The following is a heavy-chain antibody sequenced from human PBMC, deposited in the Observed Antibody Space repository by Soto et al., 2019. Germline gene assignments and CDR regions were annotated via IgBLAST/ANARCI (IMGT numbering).Heavy chain of an antibody. CDR2: MNPNSGNT. J-gene: IGHJ6*02. CDR1: GGTFSSYA. CDR3: ASRGYDFWSGYPGLYYGMDV. Sequence: ASVKVSCKASGGTFSSYAISWVRQAPGQGLEWMGWMNPNSGNTGYAQKFQGRVTMTRNTSISTAYMELSSLRSEDTAVYYCASRGYDFWSGYPGLYYGMDVWGQGTTVTVSS. V-gene: IGHV1-8*02. D-gene: IGHD3-3*01.